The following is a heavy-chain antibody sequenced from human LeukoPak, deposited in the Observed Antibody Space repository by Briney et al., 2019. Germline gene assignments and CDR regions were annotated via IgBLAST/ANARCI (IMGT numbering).Heavy chain of an antibody. CDR2: IYYSGST. CDR3: ARGTVVTRRYLGWFDP. V-gene: IGHV4-39*07. D-gene: IGHD4-23*01. CDR1: GGSISSSSYY. J-gene: IGHJ5*02. Sequence: SETLSLTCTVSGGSISSSSYYWGWIRQPPGKGLEWIGSIYYSGSTYYNPSLKSRVTISVDTSKNQFSLKLSSVTAADTAVYYCARGTVVTRRYLGWFDPWGQGTLVTVSS.